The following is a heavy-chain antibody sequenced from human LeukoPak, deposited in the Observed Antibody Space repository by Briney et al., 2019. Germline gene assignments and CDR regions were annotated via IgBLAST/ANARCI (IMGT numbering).Heavy chain of an antibody. CDR2: IYYSWST. V-gene: IGHV4-31*03. D-gene: IGHD3-10*01. CDR3: ARDMGSGSYGEVDYGMDV. Sequence: SETLSLTCTVSGGSISSGGYYWSWIRQHPGKGLEWIGYIYYSWSTYYNPSLKSRVTISVDTSKNQFSLKLSSVTAADTAVYYCARDMGSGSYGEVDYGMDVWGKGTTVTVSS. J-gene: IGHJ6*04. CDR1: GGSISSGGYY.